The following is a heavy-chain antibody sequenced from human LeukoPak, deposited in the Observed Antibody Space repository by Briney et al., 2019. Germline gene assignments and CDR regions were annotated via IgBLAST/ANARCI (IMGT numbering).Heavy chain of an antibody. D-gene: IGHD4-17*01. CDR1: GGSISSGGYY. CDR3: ARGAYGDLSNWFDP. J-gene: IGHJ5*02. CDR2: IYYSGST. Sequence: SETLSLTCTVSGGSISSGGYYWSWIRQHPGKGLEWLGYIYYSGSTYYNPSLKSRVTISVDTSKNQFSLELSSVTSGDTAVYYCARGAYGDLSNWFDPWGQGTLVTVSS. V-gene: IGHV4-31*03.